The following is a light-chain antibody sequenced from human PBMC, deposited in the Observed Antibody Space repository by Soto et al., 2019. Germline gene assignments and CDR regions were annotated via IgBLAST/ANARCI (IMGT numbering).Light chain of an antibody. CDR1: SSDVGGYNY. V-gene: IGLV2-8*01. Sequence: QSALTQPPSASGSPGQSVTISCTGTSSDVGGYNYVSWYQQHPGKAPKLIIYEVYKRPSGVPDRFSGSKSGNTAALTVSGLQAVDVADYYCSSYVRTNSYVFATGPKVTVL. J-gene: IGLJ1*01. CDR2: EVY. CDR3: SSYVRTNSYV.